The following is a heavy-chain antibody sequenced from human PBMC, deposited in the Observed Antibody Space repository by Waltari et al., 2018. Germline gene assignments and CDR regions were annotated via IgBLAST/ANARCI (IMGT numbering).Heavy chain of an antibody. V-gene: IGHV4-39*07. CDR3: ARDSPPHIAAAAQLDY. D-gene: IGHD6-13*01. CDR1: GGSISSSSYY. J-gene: IGHJ4*02. CDR2: IYYSGST. Sequence: QLQLQESGPGLVKPSETLSLTCTVSGGSISSSSYYWGWIRQPPGKGLEWIGSIYYSGSTYYNPSLKSRVTISVDTSKNQFSLKLSSVTAADTAVYYCARDSPPHIAAAAQLDYWGQGTLVTVSS.